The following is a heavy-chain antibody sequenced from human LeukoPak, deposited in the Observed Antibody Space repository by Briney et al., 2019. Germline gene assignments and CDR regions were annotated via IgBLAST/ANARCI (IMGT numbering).Heavy chain of an antibody. CDR3: ARGQLTTMIVVVRGYYFDY. CDR2: FYLSGS. D-gene: IGHD3-22*01. V-gene: IGHV4-59*12. CDR1: GGSIRRSY. J-gene: IGHJ4*02. Sequence: SETLSLTCTVSGGSIRRSYWSWIRQPPGRGLEWIGYFYLSGSNYNPSLKSRVTISVDTSKNQFSLKLSSVTAADTAVYYCARGQLTTMIVVVRGYYFDYWGQGTLVTVSS.